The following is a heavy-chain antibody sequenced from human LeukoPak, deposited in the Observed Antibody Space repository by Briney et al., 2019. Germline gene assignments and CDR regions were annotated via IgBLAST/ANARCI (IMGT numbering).Heavy chain of an antibody. V-gene: IGHV3-30-3*01. CDR2: VSYDGSDK. Sequence: PGRSLRLSCAASGFTFNNYAMHWVRQAPGKGLEWVSVVSYDGSDKYYPDSVKGRFTISRDNSKNTMYLQMNSLGAEDTAVYYCASQDTSAYYLYWGQGTLVTVSS. CDR3: ASQDTSAYYLY. CDR1: GFTFNNYA. J-gene: IGHJ4*02. D-gene: IGHD6-19*01.